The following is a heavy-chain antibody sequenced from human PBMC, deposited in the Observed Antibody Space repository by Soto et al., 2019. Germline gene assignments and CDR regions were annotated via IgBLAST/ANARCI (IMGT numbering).Heavy chain of an antibody. D-gene: IGHD6-13*01. CDR3: ARVEDSSSWHNTPSSGSSVAFDY. CDR1: GFTFSDYY. Sequence: GGSLRLSCAASGFTFSDYYMSWIRQAPGKGLEWVSYISSSGSTIYYADSVKGRFTISRDNAKNSLYLQMNSLRAEDTAVYYCARVEDSSSWHNTPSSGSSVAFDYWGQGTLVTVSS. J-gene: IGHJ4*02. CDR2: ISSSGSTI. V-gene: IGHV3-11*01.